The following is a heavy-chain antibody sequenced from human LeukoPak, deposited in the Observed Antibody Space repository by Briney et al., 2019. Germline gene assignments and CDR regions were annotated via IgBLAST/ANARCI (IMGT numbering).Heavy chain of an antibody. CDR1: GSTVRENG. D-gene: IGHD3-10*01. CDR2: TWYDGSNN. CDR3: ARDRSLGSDGIDI. J-gene: IGHJ3*02. V-gene: IGHV3-33*01. Sequence: PGGSLTLSCAPSGSTVRENGVHWARQAPGKGPEWVTVTWYDGSNNHYADSGKGRFTISRDNSKNTVLLKMNRLRAVGTAVCHCARDRSLGSDGIDIWGPGTMVTVSS.